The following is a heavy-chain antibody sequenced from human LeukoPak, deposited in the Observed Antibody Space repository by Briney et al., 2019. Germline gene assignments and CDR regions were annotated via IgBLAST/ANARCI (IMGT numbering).Heavy chain of an antibody. CDR2: IWYDGSNK. Sequence: GGSLRLSCAASGFTFSSYGMHWARQAPGKGLEWVAVIWYDGSNKYYADSVKGRFTISRDNSKNTLYLQMNSLRAEDTAVYYCARGGPLRYFDCLMDYWGQGTLVTVSS. J-gene: IGHJ4*02. CDR3: ARGGPLRYFDCLMDY. CDR1: GFTFSSYG. D-gene: IGHD3-9*01. V-gene: IGHV3-33*01.